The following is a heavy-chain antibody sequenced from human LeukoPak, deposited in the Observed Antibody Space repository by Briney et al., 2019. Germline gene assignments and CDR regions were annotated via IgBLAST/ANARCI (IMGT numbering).Heavy chain of an antibody. D-gene: IGHD5-18*01. CDR1: GFTFSSYA. CDR3: AKSWEGYSYASDY. J-gene: IGHJ4*02. V-gene: IGHV3-23*01. Sequence: PGGSLRLSCAASGFTFSSYAMSWVRQAPGKGLEWVSAISGSGGSTYYADSVKGRFTTSRDNSKNTLYLQMNSLRAEDTAVYYCAKSWEGYSYASDYWGQGTLVTVSS. CDR2: ISGSGGST.